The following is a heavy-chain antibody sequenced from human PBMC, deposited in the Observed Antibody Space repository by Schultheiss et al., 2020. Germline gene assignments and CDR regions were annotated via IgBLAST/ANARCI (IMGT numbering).Heavy chain of an antibody. V-gene: IGHV4-4*07. CDR2: IYTSGST. CDR3: ARDQGGYDFWSGYYGGKKNYYYYGMDV. Sequence: SATLSLTCAVYGGSFSGYYWSWIRQPAGKGLEWIGRIYTSGSTNYNPSLKSRVTISVDTSKNQFSLKLSSVTAADTAVYYCARDQGGYDFWSGYYGGKKNYYYYGMDVWGQGTTVTVSS. CDR1: GGSFSGYY. D-gene: IGHD3-3*01. J-gene: IGHJ6*02.